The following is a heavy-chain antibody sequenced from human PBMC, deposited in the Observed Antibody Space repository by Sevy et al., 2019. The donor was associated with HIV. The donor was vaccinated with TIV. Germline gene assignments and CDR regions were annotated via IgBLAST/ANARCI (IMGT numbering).Heavy chain of an antibody. V-gene: IGHV7-4-1*02. Sequence: ASVKVSCKASGYNFRSYNMNWVRQALGQGLEWMGWINTNTGNPTYVQGFTGRFVFSLDTSVSTAYLEISSLKAEDTAVYYCARELGPFDYWGQGTRVTVSS. CDR3: ARELGPFDY. CDR2: INTNTGNP. J-gene: IGHJ4*02. CDR1: GYNFRSYN. D-gene: IGHD3-16*01.